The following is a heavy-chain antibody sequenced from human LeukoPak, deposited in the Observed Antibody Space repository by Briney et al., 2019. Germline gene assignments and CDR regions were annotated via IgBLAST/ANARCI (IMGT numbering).Heavy chain of an antibody. CDR2: ISGNGVTT. CDR3: AKALYGGNTV. Sequence: GGSLTLPCAASGLTLSTYAMGWVRQAPGEGLRWVSSISGNGVTTCYVDSVKGRFTISRDNSKNTLYLQMNSLRAEDTALYYCAKALYGGNTVWGQGTLVTVSS. J-gene: IGHJ4*02. CDR1: GLTLSTYA. V-gene: IGHV3-23*01. D-gene: IGHD4-23*01.